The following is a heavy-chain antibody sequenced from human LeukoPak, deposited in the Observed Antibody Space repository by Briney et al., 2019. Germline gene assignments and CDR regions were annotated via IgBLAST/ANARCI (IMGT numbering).Heavy chain of an antibody. D-gene: IGHD2-2*01. CDR3: ARDLVVPASDV. CDR1: GFTFSTYD. V-gene: IGHV3-23*01. J-gene: IGHJ6*02. Sequence: GGSLRLSCAASGFTFSTYDMTWVRQAPGKGLEWVSTINDSGGSTFYADSVKGRFTISRDNSKNTLYLQMNSLRAEDTAVYYCARDLVVPASDVWGQGTTVTVSS. CDR2: INDSGGST.